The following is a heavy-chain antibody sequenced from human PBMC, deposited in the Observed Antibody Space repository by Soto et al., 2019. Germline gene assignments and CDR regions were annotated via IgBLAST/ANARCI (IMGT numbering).Heavy chain of an antibody. J-gene: IGHJ4*02. CDR3: VRDGDYFVSGTYGYLDY. V-gene: IGHV3-49*04. CDR2: IRSKAYGGTT. Sequence: GGSLRLSCRASGFTFDDYAMSWVRQAPGKGLEWVGFIRSKAYGGTTEYAASVKGRFTISRDDSKSFAYLQMNSLKTEDTAVYFCVRDGDYFVSGTYGYLDYWGLGTLVTVSS. D-gene: IGHD3-10*01. CDR1: GFTFDDYA.